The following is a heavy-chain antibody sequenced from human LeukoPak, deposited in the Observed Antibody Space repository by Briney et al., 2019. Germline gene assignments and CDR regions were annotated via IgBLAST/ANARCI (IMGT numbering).Heavy chain of an antibody. J-gene: IGHJ6*02. CDR3: ARETVYDILTGYFYYYYYGMDV. Sequence: GGSLRLSCAASGFTFSSYGMHWVRQAPGKGLEWVAVIWYDGSNKYYADSVKGRFTISRDNSKNTLYLQMNSLRAEDTAVYYCARETVYDILTGYFYYYYYGMDVWGQGTTVTVSS. CDR2: IWYDGSNK. CDR1: GFTFSSYG. D-gene: IGHD3-9*01. V-gene: IGHV3-33*01.